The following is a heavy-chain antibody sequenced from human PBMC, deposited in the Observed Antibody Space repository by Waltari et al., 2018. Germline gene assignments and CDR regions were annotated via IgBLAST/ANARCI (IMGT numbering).Heavy chain of an antibody. Sequence: QVQLQESGPGLVKPSETLSLTCTVSAGSISSYYWSWIRQPPGKGLEWIGYIYYSGSTNYNPSLKSRVTISVDTSKNQFSLKLSSVTAADTAVYYCAGALEYSSSSGWGYWGQGTLVTVSS. CDR1: AGSISSYY. V-gene: IGHV4-59*01. CDR2: IYYSGST. CDR3: AGALEYSSSSGWGY. J-gene: IGHJ4*02. D-gene: IGHD6-6*01.